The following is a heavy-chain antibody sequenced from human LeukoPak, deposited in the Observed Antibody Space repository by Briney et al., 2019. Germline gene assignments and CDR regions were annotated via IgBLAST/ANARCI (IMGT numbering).Heavy chain of an antibody. Sequence: ASVKVSCKASGYTFTRFYLYWLRQAPGQGLEWMGTINPNGNTPRYAQKFQGRVTMTKDTSTSTIYLELTSLRSEDTAVYYCARDSDILNGYYISAYWGQRTLVTVSS. J-gene: IGHJ4*02. CDR1: GYTFTRFY. CDR3: ARDSDILNGYYISAY. CDR2: INPNGNTP. D-gene: IGHD3-9*01. V-gene: IGHV1-46*01.